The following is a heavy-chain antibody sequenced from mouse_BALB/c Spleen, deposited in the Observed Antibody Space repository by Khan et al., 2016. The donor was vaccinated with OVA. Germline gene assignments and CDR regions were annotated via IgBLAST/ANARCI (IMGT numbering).Heavy chain of an antibody. CDR2: ISPVAYST. V-gene: IGHV5-15*02. J-gene: IGHJ3*01. CDR3: ARGGFAY. CDR1: GFTFIDYG. Sequence: EVELVESGGGLVQPGGSRKLSCAASGFTFIDYGMAWVRQTPGKGSEWIAFISPVAYSTYYADTVTGRFTISRENAKKTLYLEMSSLRSDDTAMDYCARGGFAYWGQGTLVTVSA.